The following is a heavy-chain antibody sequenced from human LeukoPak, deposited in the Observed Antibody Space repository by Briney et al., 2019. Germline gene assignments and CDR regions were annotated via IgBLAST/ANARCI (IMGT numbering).Heavy chain of an antibody. CDR3: ARLDSSGYHTY. CDR2: IHYTGST. J-gene: IGHJ4*02. Sequence: PSETLSLTCTVSGDSLNDYYWSWIRQPPGKGLEWIGYIHYTGSTNYNPSLKSRVTISVDTSKNQFSLKLSSVTAADTAVYYCARLDSSGYHTYWGQGTLVTVSS. V-gene: IGHV4-59*08. D-gene: IGHD3-22*01. CDR1: GDSLNDYY.